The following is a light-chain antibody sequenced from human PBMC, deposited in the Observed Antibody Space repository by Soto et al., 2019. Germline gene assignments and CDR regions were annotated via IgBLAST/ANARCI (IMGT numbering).Light chain of an antibody. V-gene: IGLV2-11*01. Sequence: QSALTQPRSVSGSPGQSVTISCTGTSSDVGGYNFVSWYQQYPGKVPKLIIYDVSQRPSGVPDRFSASKSDNTASLTISGLQAEDEADYYCCSYSGSSTFFGRGTKLTVL. J-gene: IGLJ2*01. CDR2: DVS. CDR1: SSDVGGYNF. CDR3: CSYSGSSTF.